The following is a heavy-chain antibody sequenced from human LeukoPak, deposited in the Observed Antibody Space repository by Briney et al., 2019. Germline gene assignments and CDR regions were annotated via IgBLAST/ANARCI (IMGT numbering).Heavy chain of an antibody. Sequence: ASVKVSCKASGYTFTSYYMHWVRQAPGQGLEWMGIINPSGGSTSYAQKFQGRVTMTRDTSTSTVYMELSSLRSEDTAVYYCARDPTTRDGYNFLAFDYWGQGTLVTVSS. CDR2: INPSGGST. V-gene: IGHV1-46*01. D-gene: IGHD5-24*01. CDR3: ARDPTTRDGYNFLAFDY. CDR1: GYTFTSYY. J-gene: IGHJ4*02.